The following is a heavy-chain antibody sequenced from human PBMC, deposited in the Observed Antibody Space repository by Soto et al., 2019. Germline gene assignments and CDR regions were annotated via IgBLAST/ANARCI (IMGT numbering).Heavy chain of an antibody. D-gene: IGHD3-10*01. Sequence: PSETLSLTCTVSGNSISTGAYYWSWLRQHPVKGLEWIGHIFYSGNTHYSPSLESRVTISVDTSKNQFSIKLTSVTVADTAVYYCAREGSSAAPQAGFDLWGQGTPVTVYS. CDR3: AREGSSAAPQAGFDL. CDR2: IFYSGNT. V-gene: IGHV4-31*03. J-gene: IGHJ4*02. CDR1: GNSISTGAYY.